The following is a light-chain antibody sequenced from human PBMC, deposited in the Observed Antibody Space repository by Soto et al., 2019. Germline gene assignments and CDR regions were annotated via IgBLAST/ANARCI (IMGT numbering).Light chain of an antibody. Sequence: TQSASTLSVSPGDRATLSCRASQYIGSAVAWYHQRSGQAPRLLIFDASIRVPTTPARFSGSVSGTEFTLTINSLQSEDSAVYYCQQYNSWPPVTFGGGTKVDI. V-gene: IGKV3-15*01. J-gene: IGKJ4*01. CDR3: QQYNSWPPVT. CDR2: DAS. CDR1: QYIGSA.